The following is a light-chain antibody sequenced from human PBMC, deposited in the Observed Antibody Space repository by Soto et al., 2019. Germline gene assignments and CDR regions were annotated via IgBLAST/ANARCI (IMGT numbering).Light chain of an antibody. CDR1: QGINSC. Sequence: DIQMTQSPSSVSASVGDRVTITCRASQGINSCLAWYQQKPGKAPKLLIYAGSILQSGVPSRFGGSGSGTDFSLTITRLQPEDFAAYFCQQSNRFPRSFGQGNKVEIK. CDR2: AGS. CDR3: QQSNRFPRS. J-gene: IGKJ1*01. V-gene: IGKV1-12*01.